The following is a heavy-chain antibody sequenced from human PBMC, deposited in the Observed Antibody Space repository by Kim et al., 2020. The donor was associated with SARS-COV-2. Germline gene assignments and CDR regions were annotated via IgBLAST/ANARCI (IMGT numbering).Heavy chain of an antibody. D-gene: IGHD3-10*01. CDR1: GFTFSSYG. CDR2: ISYDGSNK. CDR3: ARDQGSLLWFGELLSLKSSGAFDI. Sequence: LSLTCAASGFTFSSYGMHWVRQAPGKGLEWVAVISYDGSNKYYADSVKGRFTISRDNSKNTLYLQMNSLRAEDTAVYYCARDQGSLLWFGELLSLKSSGAFDIWGQGTMVTVSS. J-gene: IGHJ3*02. V-gene: IGHV3-33*05.